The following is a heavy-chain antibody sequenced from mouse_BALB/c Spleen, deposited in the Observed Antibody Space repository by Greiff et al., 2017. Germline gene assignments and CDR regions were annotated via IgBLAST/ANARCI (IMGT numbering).Heavy chain of an antibody. CDR2: ISSGSSTI. D-gene: IGHD1-1*01. CDR3: ARPYGSSYGYAMDY. Sequence: EVKLMESGGGLVQPGGSRKLSCAASGFTFSSFGMHWVRQAPEKGLEWVAYISSGSSTIYYADTVKGRFTISRDNPKNTLFLQMTSLRSEDTAMYYCARPYGSSYGYAMDYWGQGTSVTVAS. CDR1: GFTFSSFG. J-gene: IGHJ4*01. V-gene: IGHV5-17*02.